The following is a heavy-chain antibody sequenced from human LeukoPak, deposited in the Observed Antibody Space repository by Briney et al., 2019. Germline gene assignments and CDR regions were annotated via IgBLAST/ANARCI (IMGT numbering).Heavy chain of an antibody. CDR1: GGTFNSYA. J-gene: IGHJ4*02. Sequence: GASVKVSCKASGGTFNSYAISWVRQAPGQGLEWMGGIIPIFGTANYAQKFQGRVTITTDESTSTAYMELSSLRPEDTAVYYCASHIYCGGDCYPLFDYWGQGTLVTVSS. D-gene: IGHD2-21*02. V-gene: IGHV1-69*05. CDR2: IIPIFGTA. CDR3: ASHIYCGGDCYPLFDY.